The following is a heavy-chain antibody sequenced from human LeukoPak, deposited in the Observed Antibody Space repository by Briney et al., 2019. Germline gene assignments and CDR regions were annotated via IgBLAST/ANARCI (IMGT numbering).Heavy chain of an antibody. CDR2: INSDGSST. J-gene: IGHJ6*02. Sequence: GGSLRLSCAASGFTFSSYWMHWVRQAPGKGLVWVSRINSDGSSTSYADSVKGRFTISRDNAKNTLYLQMNSLRAEDTAVYYCARDPYSSSWTNYYHYYGMDVWGQGTTVTVSS. CDR1: GFTFSSYW. V-gene: IGHV3-74*01. CDR3: ARDPYSSSWTNYYHYYGMDV. D-gene: IGHD6-13*01.